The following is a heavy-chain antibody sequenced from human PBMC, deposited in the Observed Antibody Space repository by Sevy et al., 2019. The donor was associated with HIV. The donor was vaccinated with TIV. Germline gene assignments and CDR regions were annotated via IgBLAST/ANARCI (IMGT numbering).Heavy chain of an antibody. J-gene: IGHJ6*02. V-gene: IGHV1-8*01. CDR3: ARDPSGNYLTPHYQDYYGLDV. Sequence: ASVKVSCKTSGYTFSSHDINWVRQAPGQGLEWMGWMNPNNGNTGYVQKFQDRVTMTRDSSIATAYMELRGLTSDDTAVYYCARDPSGNYLTPHYQDYYGLDVWGQGTAVTVSS. CDR2: MNPNNGNT. D-gene: IGHD1-7*01. CDR1: GYTFSSHD.